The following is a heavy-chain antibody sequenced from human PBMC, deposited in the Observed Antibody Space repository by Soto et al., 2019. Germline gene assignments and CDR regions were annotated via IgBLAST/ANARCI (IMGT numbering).Heavy chain of an antibody. CDR1: GGSISSSSYY. CDR3: ARHIRGVIFGNWFDP. CDR2: IYYSGST. V-gene: IGHV4-39*01. D-gene: IGHD3-10*01. J-gene: IGHJ5*02. Sequence: PSETLSLTCTVSGGSISSSSYYWGWIRQPPGKGLEWIGSIYYSGSTYYNPSLKSRVTISVDTSKNQFSLKLSSVTAADTAVYYCARHIRGVIFGNWFDPWGQGTLVTVSS.